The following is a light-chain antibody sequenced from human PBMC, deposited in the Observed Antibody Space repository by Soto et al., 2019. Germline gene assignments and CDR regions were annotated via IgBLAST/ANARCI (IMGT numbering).Light chain of an antibody. Sequence: VLTQSPATLSLSPGERATLSCRASQSVSSYLAWYQQKPGQAPRLLIYDASNRATGIPARFSGSGSGTDFTLTISSLEPEDFAVYYCQQRSNWPRGSFGGGTKVDIK. CDR2: DAS. CDR3: QQRSNWPRGS. J-gene: IGKJ4*01. V-gene: IGKV3-11*01. CDR1: QSVSSY.